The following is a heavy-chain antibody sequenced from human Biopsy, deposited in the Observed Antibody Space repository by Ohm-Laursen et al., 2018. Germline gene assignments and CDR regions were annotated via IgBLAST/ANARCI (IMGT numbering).Heavy chain of an antibody. CDR3: ATKLTGYFHH. CDR2: NIPTLGTG. D-gene: IGHD3-9*01. V-gene: IGHV1-69*06. Sequence: SSVKVSCKTPGGTFSNYGVNWVRQAPGQGLEWLGGNIPTLGTGNYAQKFQDRVTVAADTSTSTATMELRSLRSDDTAVYYCATKLTGYFHHWGQGTLVIVSS. J-gene: IGHJ1*01. CDR1: GGTFSNYG.